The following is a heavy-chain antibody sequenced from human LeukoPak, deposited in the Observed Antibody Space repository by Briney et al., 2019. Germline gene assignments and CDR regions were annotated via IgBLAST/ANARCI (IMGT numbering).Heavy chain of an antibody. Sequence: ASVKVSCKASGYTFTSYGIGWVRQAPGQGLEWMGIINPSGGSTSYAQKFQGRVTMTRDTSTSTVYMELSSLRSEDTAVYYCARDAIRYGGNSGREYYFDYWGQGTLVTVSS. CDR3: ARDAIRYGGNSGREYYFDY. V-gene: IGHV1-46*01. D-gene: IGHD4-23*01. J-gene: IGHJ4*02. CDR1: GYTFTSYG. CDR2: INPSGGST.